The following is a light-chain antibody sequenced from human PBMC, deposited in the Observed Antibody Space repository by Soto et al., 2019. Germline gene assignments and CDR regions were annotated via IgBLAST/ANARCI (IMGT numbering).Light chain of an antibody. V-gene: IGLV4-69*01. Sequence: QLVLTQSPSASASLGASVKLTCTLSSGHSSYAIAWHQQQPEKGPRYLMKLNSDGSHSKGDGIPDRFSGSSSGAERYLTISSLHSEDEADYYCQTWGTGGVVFGGGTQLTVL. CDR2: LNSDGSH. J-gene: IGLJ2*01. CDR1: SGHSSYA. CDR3: QTWGTGGVV.